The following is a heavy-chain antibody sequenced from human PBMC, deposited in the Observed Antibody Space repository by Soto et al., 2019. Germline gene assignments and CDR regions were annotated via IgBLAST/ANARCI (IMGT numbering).Heavy chain of an antibody. CDR3: ARVRYGDY. D-gene: IGHD1-1*01. J-gene: IGHJ4*02. Sequence: QVHLVQAGAEVKKPGASVKVPCKASGYTFTIYGITWVRQAPGPGLEWMGWISAHNGNTDYAQKLQGRVIVTRDTSTRTAYMALRSLRSDDPAVYDCARVRYGDYWGQGALVTVSS. V-gene: IGHV1-18*01. CDR1: GYTFTIYG. CDR2: ISAHNGNT.